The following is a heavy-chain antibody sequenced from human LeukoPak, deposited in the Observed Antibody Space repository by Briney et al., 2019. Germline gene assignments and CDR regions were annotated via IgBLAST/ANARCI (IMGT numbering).Heavy chain of an antibody. J-gene: IGHJ3*02. CDR1: GGSISSSSYY. V-gene: IGHV4-39*07. CDR3: AVTRATMIVAHDAFDI. D-gene: IGHD3-22*01. Sequence: SETLSLTCTVSGGSISSSSYYWGWIRQPPGKGLEWIGSIYYSGSTYYNPSLKSRVTISVDTSKNQFSLKLSSVTAADTAVYYCAVTRATMIVAHDAFDIWGQGTMVTVSS. CDR2: IYYSGST.